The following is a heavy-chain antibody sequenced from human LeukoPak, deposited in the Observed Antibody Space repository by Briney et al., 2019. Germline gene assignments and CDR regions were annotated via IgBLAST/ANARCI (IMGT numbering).Heavy chain of an antibody. CDR1: GGTFSSYA. V-gene: IGHV1-69*04. CDR2: IIPILGIA. CDR3: ARTNYDFWSGYYFDY. Sequence: GASVKVSCKASGGTFSSYAISWVRQAPGQGLEWMGRIIPILGIANYAQKLQGRVTMTTDTSTSTAYMELRSLRSDDTAVYYCARTNYDFWSGYYFDYWGQGTLVTVSS. D-gene: IGHD3-3*01. J-gene: IGHJ4*02.